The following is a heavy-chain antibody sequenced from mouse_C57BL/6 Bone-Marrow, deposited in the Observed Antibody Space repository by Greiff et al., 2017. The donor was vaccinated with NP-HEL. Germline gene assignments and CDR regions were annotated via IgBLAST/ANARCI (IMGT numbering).Heavy chain of an antibody. CDR3: NTWRTGSSGCYAMDY. Sequence: EVQGVESGAELVRPGASVKLSCTASGFNIKDDYMHWVKQRPEQGLEWIGWIDPENGDTEYASKFQGKATITADTSSNTAYLQLSSLTSEDTAVYYCNTWRTGSSGCYAMDYWGQGTSVTVSS. CDR1: GFNIKDDY. CDR2: IDPENGDT. J-gene: IGHJ4*01. D-gene: IGHD1-1*01. V-gene: IGHV14-4*01.